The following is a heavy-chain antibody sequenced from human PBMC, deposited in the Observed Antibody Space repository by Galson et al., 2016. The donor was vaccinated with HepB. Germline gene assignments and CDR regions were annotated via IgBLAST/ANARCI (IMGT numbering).Heavy chain of an antibody. J-gene: IGHJ4*02. Sequence: SCKASGYTLTTYAMNWVRQAPGKGLEWVSLIYSGGSTYYADSVKGRFTISRDNSKNTLYLQMNSLRAEDTAVYYCASMTGTTPGGYWGQGTLVTVSS. V-gene: IGHV3-53*01. CDR1: GYTLTTYA. CDR3: ASMTGTTPGGY. D-gene: IGHD1-20*01. CDR2: IYSGGST.